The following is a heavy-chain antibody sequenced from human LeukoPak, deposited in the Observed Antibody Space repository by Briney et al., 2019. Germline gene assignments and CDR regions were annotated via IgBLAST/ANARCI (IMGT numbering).Heavy chain of an antibody. CDR3: ARSWMVGEGAFDI. CDR1: GDSITRTNYY. CDR2: IYYNGDT. D-gene: IGHD1-26*01. Sequence: SETLSLTCIVSGDSITRTNYYWAWIRQPPGRGLEWLVIIYYNGDTYYSPDLRSRITISIDTSKKQFSLKLNSMTAADTALYYCARSWMVGEGAFDIWGPGTEVTVSS. V-gene: IGHV4-39*01. J-gene: IGHJ3*02.